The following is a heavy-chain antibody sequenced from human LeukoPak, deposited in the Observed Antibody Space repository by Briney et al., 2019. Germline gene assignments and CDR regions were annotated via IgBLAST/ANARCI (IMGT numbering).Heavy chain of an antibody. Sequence: GESLKISCKGSGYSFTSYWISWVRQMPRKGLEWMGRIDPSDSYTNYSPSFQGHVTISADKSISTAYLQWSSLKASDTAMYYRASGSGYSIPTDYWGQGTLVTVSS. CDR3: ASGSGYSIPTDY. D-gene: IGHD3-22*01. J-gene: IGHJ4*02. CDR1: GYSFTSYW. CDR2: IDPSDSYT. V-gene: IGHV5-10-1*01.